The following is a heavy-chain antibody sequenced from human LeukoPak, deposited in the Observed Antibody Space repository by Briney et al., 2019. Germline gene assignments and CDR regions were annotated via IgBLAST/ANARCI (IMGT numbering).Heavy chain of an antibody. CDR3: ARGRSYYDILTGYYQPPPRFDY. CDR1: GGSFSGYY. D-gene: IGHD3-9*01. Sequence: PSETLSLTCAVYGGSFSGYYWSWIRQPPGKGLEWIGEINHSGSTNYNPSPKSRVTISVDTSKNQFSLKLSSVTAADTAVYYCARGRSYYDILTGYYQPPPRFDYWGQGTLVTVSS. CDR2: INHSGST. J-gene: IGHJ4*02. V-gene: IGHV4-34*01.